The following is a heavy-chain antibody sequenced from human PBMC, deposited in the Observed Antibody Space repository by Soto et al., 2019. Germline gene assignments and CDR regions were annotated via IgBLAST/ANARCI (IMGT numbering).Heavy chain of an antibody. V-gene: IGHV3-30-3*01. CDR2: ISYDGSNK. D-gene: IGHD4-17*01. CDR3: RFDYGDLYNYTTFSRPEPCDY. Sequence: QVQLVESGGGVVQPGRSLRLSCAASGFTFSSYAMHWVRQAPGKGLERVAVISYDGSNKYYADSVKGRFTISRDNSKNTLYLQMNSLRDEDTAVYYCRFDYGDLYNYTTFSRPEPCDYWGQGTLVTVSS. CDR1: GFTFSSYA. J-gene: IGHJ4*02.